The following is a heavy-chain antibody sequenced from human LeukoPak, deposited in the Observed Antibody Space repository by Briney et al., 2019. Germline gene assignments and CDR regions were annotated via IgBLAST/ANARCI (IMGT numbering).Heavy chain of an antibody. Sequence: GRSLRLSCAASGFTFSSYGMHWVRQAPGKGLEWVAVISYDGSNKYHADSVKGRFTISRDNSKNTLYLQMNSLRAEDTAVYYCAKDRGYDILTGLDYWGQGTLVTVSS. CDR2: ISYDGSNK. J-gene: IGHJ4*02. CDR1: GFTFSSYG. CDR3: AKDRGYDILTGLDY. V-gene: IGHV3-30*18. D-gene: IGHD3-9*01.